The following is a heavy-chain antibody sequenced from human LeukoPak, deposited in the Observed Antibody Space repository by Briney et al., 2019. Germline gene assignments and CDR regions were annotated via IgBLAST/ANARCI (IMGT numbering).Heavy chain of an antibody. Sequence: GESLKISCKASGYSFSIYWIAWVRQMPGKGLEWMGTIYPGDSDIRYSPSFQGQVTISVDTSVSATYLQWSSLKASDTAIYYCARLYEDCTSTTCYQGYFDPWGQGTLVTVSS. V-gene: IGHV5-51*01. D-gene: IGHD2-2*01. CDR3: ARLYEDCTSTTCYQGYFDP. CDR1: GYSFSIYW. CDR2: IYPGDSDI. J-gene: IGHJ5*02.